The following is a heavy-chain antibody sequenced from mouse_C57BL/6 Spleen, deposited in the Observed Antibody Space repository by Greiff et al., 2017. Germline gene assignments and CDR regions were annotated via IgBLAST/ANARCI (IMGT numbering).Heavy chain of an antibody. Sequence: VQLQQSGPVLVKPGASVKMSCKASGYTFTDYYMNWVKQSHGKSLEWIGVINPYNGGTSYNQQFKGKATLTVDKSSSTAYMELNSLTSEDSAVYYCARWITGVDYWGQGTTLTVSS. V-gene: IGHV1-19*01. J-gene: IGHJ2*01. D-gene: IGHD2-4*01. CDR1: GYTFTDYY. CDR3: ARWITGVDY. CDR2: INPYNGGT.